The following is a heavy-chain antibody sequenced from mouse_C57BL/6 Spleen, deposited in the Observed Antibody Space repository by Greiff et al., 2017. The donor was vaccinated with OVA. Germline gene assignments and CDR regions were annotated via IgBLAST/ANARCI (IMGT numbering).Heavy chain of an antibody. CDR1: GYTFTSYW. J-gene: IGHJ3*01. V-gene: IGHV1-64*01. CDR2: IHPNSGST. Sequence: VKLQQPGAELVMPGASVKLSCKASGYTFTSYWMHWVKQRPGQGLEWIGMIHPNSGSTNYNEKFKSKATLTVDKSSSTAYMQLSSLTSEDSAVYYCARSGDGYSFAWFAYWGQGTLVTVSA. D-gene: IGHD2-3*01. CDR3: ARSGDGYSFAWFAY.